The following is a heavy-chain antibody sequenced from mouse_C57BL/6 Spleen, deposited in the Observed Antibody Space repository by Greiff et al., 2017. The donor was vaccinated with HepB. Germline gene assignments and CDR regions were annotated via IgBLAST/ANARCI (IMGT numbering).Heavy chain of an antibody. D-gene: IGHD3-2*02. V-gene: IGHV1-64*01. CDR3: ARDSSGYIAWFAY. CDR1: GYTFTSYW. CDR2: IHPNSGST. J-gene: IGHJ3*01. Sequence: QVQLQQSGAELVKPGASVKLSCKASGYTFTSYWMHWVKQRPGQGLEWIGMIHPNSGSTNYNEKFKSKATLTVDKSSSTAYMQLSSLTSEDSAVYYCARDSSGYIAWFAYWGQGTLVTVSA.